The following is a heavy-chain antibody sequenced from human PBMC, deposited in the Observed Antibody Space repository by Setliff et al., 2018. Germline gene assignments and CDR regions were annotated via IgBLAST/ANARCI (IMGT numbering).Heavy chain of an antibody. V-gene: IGHV4-4*07. D-gene: IGHD6-19*01. J-gene: IGHJ6*03. Sequence: PSETLSLTCTVSGGSISSYYWSWIRQPAGKGLEWIGHIYIGGSANYNPSLKSRVTMSIDTSKNQFSLKLNSVTAADMAVYYCAREQWLDPPGYYYMDVWAKGTTVPS. CDR3: AREQWLDPPGYYYMDV. CDR1: GGSISSYY. CDR2: IYIGGSA.